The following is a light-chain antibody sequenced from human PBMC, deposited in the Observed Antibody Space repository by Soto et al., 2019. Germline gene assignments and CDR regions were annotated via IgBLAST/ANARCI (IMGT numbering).Light chain of an antibody. J-gene: IGKJ5*01. V-gene: IGKV3-15*01. CDR2: DAS. CDR3: QDYNNWRPN. CDR1: ESGGRH. Sequence: VVKQSLVALSVYTEQTATLSCRARESGGRHLAWYHQKPGQAPKLLIFDASARATGVPARFSGSGSGTEFTLTVSCLQSEDSAVYCCQDYNNWRPNFGEVTRPEI.